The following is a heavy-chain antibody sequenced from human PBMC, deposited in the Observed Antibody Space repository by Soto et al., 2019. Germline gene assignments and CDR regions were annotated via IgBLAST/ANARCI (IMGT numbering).Heavy chain of an antibody. CDR3: ARDRAYDFWSGYLPYYYGMDV. J-gene: IGHJ6*02. D-gene: IGHD3-3*01. CDR2: ISYDGSNK. V-gene: IGHV3-30-3*01. CDR1: GFTFSSYA. Sequence: GGSLRLSCAASGFTFSSYAMHWVRQAPGKGLEWVAVISYDGSNKYYADSVKGRFTISRDNSKNTLYLEMNSLRAEDTVVYYCARDRAYDFWSGYLPYYYGMDVWGQGTTVTVSS.